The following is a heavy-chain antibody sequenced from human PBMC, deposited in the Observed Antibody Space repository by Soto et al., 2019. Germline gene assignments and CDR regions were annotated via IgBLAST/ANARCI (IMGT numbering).Heavy chain of an antibody. CDR3: QIQGGSYENRDAFDI. V-gene: IGHV3-21*01. CDR2: ISSSSSYI. D-gene: IGHD2-15*01. CDR1: GFTFSSYS. Sequence: EVQLVESGGGLVKPGGSLRLSCAASGFTFSSYSMNWVRQAPGKGLEWVSSISSSSSYIYYADSVKGRFTISRDNAKNSLYLQMNSLRAEDTAVYYCQIQGGSYENRDAFDIWGQGTMVTVSS. J-gene: IGHJ3*02.